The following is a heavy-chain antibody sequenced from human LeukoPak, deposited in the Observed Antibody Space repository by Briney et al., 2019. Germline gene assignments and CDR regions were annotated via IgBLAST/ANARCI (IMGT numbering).Heavy chain of an antibody. CDR1: GFNFSDYY. V-gene: IGHV3-11*01. D-gene: IGHD1-26*01. Sequence: GGSLRLSCAASGFNFSDYYMSWIRQAPRKGLGWVSYISSSGSTIYYADSVKGRFTISRDNAKNSLYLQMNSLKAEDTAVYYCAREEELGAFDIWRQGTMVTVSS. CDR3: AREEELGAFDI. CDR2: ISSSGSTI. J-gene: IGHJ3*02.